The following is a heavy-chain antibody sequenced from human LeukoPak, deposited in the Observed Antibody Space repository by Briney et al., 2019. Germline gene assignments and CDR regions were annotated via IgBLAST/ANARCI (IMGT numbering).Heavy chain of an antibody. CDR3: VKDTVAGTPTYYFDY. Sequence: PGGSLRLSCSASGFTFSSYAMHWVRQAPGKGLEYVSAISSNGGSTYYAGSVKGRFTISRDNSKNTLFLQMSSLRAEDTAVYYCVKDTVAGTPTYYFDYWGQGTLVTVSS. J-gene: IGHJ4*02. CDR2: ISSNGGST. V-gene: IGHV3-64D*06. D-gene: IGHD6-19*01. CDR1: GFTFSSYA.